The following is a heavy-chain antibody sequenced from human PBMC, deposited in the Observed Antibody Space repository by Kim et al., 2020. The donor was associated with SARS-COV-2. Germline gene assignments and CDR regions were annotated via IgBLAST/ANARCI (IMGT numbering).Heavy chain of an antibody. CDR3: ARDSEGFFDY. V-gene: IGHV4-59*01. J-gene: IGHJ4*02. CDR1: GGSISSYY. Sequence: SETLSLTCTVSGGSISSYYWSWIRQPPGKGLEWIGYIYYSGSTNYNPSLKSRVTISVDTSKNQFSLKLSSVTAEDTVVYYCARDSEGFFDYWGQGTLVT. CDR2: IYYSGST.